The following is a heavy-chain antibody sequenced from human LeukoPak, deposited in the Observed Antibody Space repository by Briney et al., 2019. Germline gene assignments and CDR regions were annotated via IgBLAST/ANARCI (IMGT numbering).Heavy chain of an antibody. V-gene: IGHV4-34*01. J-gene: IGHJ3*02. CDR2: INHSGST. CDR1: GESFSGYY. CDR3: AKSNGYGLVDI. D-gene: IGHD3-10*01. Sequence: SETLSLTCAVYGESFSGYYWSWIRQPPGKGLEWIGEINHSGSTNYNPSLKSRVTISVDTSKNQFSLKLSSVTAADTAVYYCAKSNGYGLVDIWGRGTMVTVSS.